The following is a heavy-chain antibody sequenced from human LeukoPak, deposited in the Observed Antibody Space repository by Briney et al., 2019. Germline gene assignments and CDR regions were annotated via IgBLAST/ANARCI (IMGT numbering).Heavy chain of an antibody. J-gene: IGHJ6*02. CDR1: GFTFSSYA. V-gene: IGHV3-30-3*01. CDR3: ARGGYCSRTTCSNYNGMDV. Sequence: PGGSLRLSCAASGFTFSSYAMHWVRQAPGKGLEWVAVISYDGSNKYYADSVKGRFTISRDNSKNTLFLQMNSLRAEDTAVYYCARGGYCSRTTCSNYNGMDVWGQGTTVTVSS. D-gene: IGHD2-2*01. CDR2: ISYDGSNK.